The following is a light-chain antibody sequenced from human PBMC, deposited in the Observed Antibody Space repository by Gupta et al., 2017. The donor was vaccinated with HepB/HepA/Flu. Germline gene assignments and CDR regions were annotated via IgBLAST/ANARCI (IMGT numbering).Light chain of an antibody. CDR3: QHRTNWPPYT. CDR2: GAS. Sequence: EVLLTQSPATLSLSPGGRATLSCNSSLDINKDLAWYQQKGGQAPRLLIYGASRRVTGIPDRFSGSGSGTHFALTVSSLDPEDFAVYFCQHRTNWPPYTFGQGTRLEI. V-gene: IGKV3-11*01. J-gene: IGKJ2*01. CDR1: LDINKD.